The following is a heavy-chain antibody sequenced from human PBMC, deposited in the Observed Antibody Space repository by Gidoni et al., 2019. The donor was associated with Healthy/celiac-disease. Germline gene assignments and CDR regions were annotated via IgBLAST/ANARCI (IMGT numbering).Heavy chain of an antibody. J-gene: IGHJ1*01. Sequence: QVLLVQSGAEVKKPGSSVQVPRKASGGTFSSYIISWVRQAPVQGLEWMGRINPILGIANYAQKFQGRVTITADKSTSTAYMELSSLRSEDTAVYYCARGTDYGDYQNWGQGTLVTVSS. V-gene: IGHV1-69*02. CDR1: GGTFSSYI. CDR3: ARGTDYGDYQN. CDR2: INPILGIA. D-gene: IGHD4-17*01.